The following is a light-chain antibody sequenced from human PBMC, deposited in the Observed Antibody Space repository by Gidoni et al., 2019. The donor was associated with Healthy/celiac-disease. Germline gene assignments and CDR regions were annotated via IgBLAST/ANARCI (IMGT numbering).Light chain of an antibody. J-gene: IGLJ2*01. Sequence: QSALTQPASVSGSPGQSITLSCTGTSSDVGSYNLVSWYQQHPGKAPKLMIYEGSKRPSGVSNRFSGSKSGNTASLTISGLQAEDEADYYCCSYAGSSPVFGGGTKLTV. CDR3: CSYAGSSPV. CDR2: EGS. CDR1: SSDVGSYNL. V-gene: IGLV2-23*01.